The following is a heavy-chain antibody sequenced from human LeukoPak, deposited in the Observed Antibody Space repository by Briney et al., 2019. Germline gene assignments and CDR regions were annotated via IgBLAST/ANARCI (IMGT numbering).Heavy chain of an antibody. CDR1: GFTFSSYW. CDR3: GREIEAPGKTLDY. J-gene: IGHJ4*02. CDR2: INNDGTYT. V-gene: IGHV3-74*01. Sequence: GGSLRLSCAASGFTFSSYWMSWVRQAPGKGLVWVSRINNDGTYTVYADSVKGRFTISRDNAKNTLYLQMNSLRPEDTAVYYCGREIEAPGKTLDYWGQGTLVTVSS.